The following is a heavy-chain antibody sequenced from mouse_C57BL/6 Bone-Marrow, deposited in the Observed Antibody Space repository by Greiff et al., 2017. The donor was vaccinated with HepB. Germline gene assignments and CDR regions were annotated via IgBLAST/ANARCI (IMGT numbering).Heavy chain of an antibody. Sequence: EVKLMESGPGLVKPSQSLSLTCSVTGYSITSGYYWNWIRQFPGNKLEWMGYISYDGSNNYNPSLKNRISITRDTSKNQFFLKLNSVTTEDTATYYCARDTGITLNYWGQGTTLTVSS. J-gene: IGHJ2*01. CDR1: GYSITSGYY. CDR2: ISYDGSN. V-gene: IGHV3-6*01. D-gene: IGHD1-1*01. CDR3: ARDTGITLNY.